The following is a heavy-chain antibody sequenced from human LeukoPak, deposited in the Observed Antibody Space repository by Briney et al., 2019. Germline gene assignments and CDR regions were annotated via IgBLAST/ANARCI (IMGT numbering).Heavy chain of an antibody. CDR2: ITNSANSI. J-gene: IGHJ3*02. V-gene: IGHV3-48*02. Sequence: GGSLRLSCEASGFTFSTYSMNWVRQAPGKGLEWVSYITNSANSITYADSVKGRFTISRDNAKNSLFLQMSSLKDEDTAVYYCARDLHYAFDIWGQGKRVTVFS. CDR1: GFTFSTYS. CDR3: ARDLHYAFDI.